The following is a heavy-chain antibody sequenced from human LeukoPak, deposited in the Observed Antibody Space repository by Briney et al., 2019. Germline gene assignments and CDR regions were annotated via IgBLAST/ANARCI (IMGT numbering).Heavy chain of an antibody. CDR1: GFTFRRFT. CDR2: ISSSSSTI. V-gene: IGHV3-48*02. Sequence: GGSLSLPRAACGFTFRRFTGNCAPQAPGKGLEWVSYISSSSSTIYYADSVKGRFTISRDDAKNSLYLQMNSLRDEDTALYYSARDCSGCRCYLDHWGQGTLVTVSS. CDR3: ARDCSGCRCYLDH. D-gene: IGHD2-15*01. J-gene: IGHJ4*02.